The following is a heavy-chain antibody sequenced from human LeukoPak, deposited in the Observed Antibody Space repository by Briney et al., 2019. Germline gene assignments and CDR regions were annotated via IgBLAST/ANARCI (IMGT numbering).Heavy chain of an antibody. CDR3: ARDLGNKAMGGGEDY. CDR2: ISSNGGST. Sequence: GGSLRLSCAASGFTFSSYAMHWVRQAPGKGLEYVSAISSNGGSTYYANSVKGRFTISRDNSKNTLYLQMGSLRAEDMAVYYCARDLGNKAMGGGEDYWGQGTLVTVSS. D-gene: IGHD5-18*01. J-gene: IGHJ4*02. V-gene: IGHV3-64*01. CDR1: GFTFSSYA.